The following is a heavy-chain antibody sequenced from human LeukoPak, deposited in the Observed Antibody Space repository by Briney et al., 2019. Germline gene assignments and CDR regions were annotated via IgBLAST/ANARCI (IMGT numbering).Heavy chain of an antibody. CDR3: ARWNSGGDY. D-gene: IGHD1/OR15-1a*01. J-gene: IGHJ4*02. CDR1: GGPISGYH. CDR2: IYYSGTGGST. Sequence: PSETLSLTCSVSGGPISGYHWSWIRQPPGKGLEWIGYIYYSGTGGSTNYNPSLKSRVTISVDTSKNQFSLDLSSVTAADTAVYYCARWNSGGDYWGQGTLVTVSS. V-gene: IGHV4-59*01.